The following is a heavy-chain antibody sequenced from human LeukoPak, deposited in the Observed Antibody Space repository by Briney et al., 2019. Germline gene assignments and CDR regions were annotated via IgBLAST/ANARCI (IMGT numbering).Heavy chain of an antibody. CDR2: IRYTSET. CDR3: ARGPLIAAAGTW. CDR1: GFILSQYG. J-gene: IGHJ4*02. D-gene: IGHD6-13*01. Sequence: GGSLRLSCAASGFILSQYGFNWVRQAPGKGLEWVSHIRYTSETFYADSVEGRFTISRDHARNSLYLQMNSLRAEDTAVYYCARGPLIAAAGTWWGQGTLVTVSS. V-gene: IGHV3-48*01.